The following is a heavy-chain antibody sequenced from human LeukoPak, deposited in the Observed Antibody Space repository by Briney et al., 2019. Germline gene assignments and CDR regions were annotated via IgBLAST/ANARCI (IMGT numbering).Heavy chain of an antibody. CDR2: IIPIFGTA. CDR1: GGTFSSYA. CDR3: AREGYYDSSGYYSGWFDP. V-gene: IGHV1-69*05. J-gene: IGHJ5*02. Sequence: SVKVSCKASGGTFSSYAISWVRQAPGQGLEWMGGIIPIFGTANYAQKFQGRVTITTDESTRTAYMELSSLRSEDTAVYYCAREGYYDSSGYYSGWFDPWGQGTLVTVSS. D-gene: IGHD3-22*01.